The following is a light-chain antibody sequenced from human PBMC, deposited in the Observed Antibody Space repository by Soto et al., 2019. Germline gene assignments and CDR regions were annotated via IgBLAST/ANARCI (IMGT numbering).Light chain of an antibody. CDR1: SSDVGGYNY. CDR2: DVS. J-gene: IGLJ1*01. V-gene: IGLV2-14*01. Sequence: QSALTQPASVSGSPGQSITISCTGTSSDVGGYNYVSWYQEHPGKAPKLMIYDVSNRPSGVSNRFSGSKSGNTASLTISGLQAEDEADYYCSSYTSDSTYVFGTGTKLPVL. CDR3: SSYTSDSTYV.